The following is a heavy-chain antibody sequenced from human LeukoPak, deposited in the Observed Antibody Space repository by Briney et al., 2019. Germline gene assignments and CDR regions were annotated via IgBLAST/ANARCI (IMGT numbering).Heavy chain of an antibody. D-gene: IGHD2-15*01. Sequence: GGSLRLSCAASGFTFSSYSMNWVRQAPGKGLEWVSSISSSSSYIYYADSVKGRFTISRDNAKNSLYLQMNSLRAEDTALYYCARDRGYRSGGSCYENDYWVQGTLVTVSS. CDR2: ISSSSSYI. J-gene: IGHJ4*02. CDR3: ARDRGYRSGGSCYENDY. V-gene: IGHV3-21*01. CDR1: GFTFSSYS.